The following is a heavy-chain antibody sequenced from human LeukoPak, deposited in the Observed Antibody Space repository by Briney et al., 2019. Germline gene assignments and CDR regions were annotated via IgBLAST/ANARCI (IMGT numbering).Heavy chain of an antibody. CDR1: GFTLSAYW. CDR3: ARGGFGYVYFDY. J-gene: IGHJ4*02. CDR2: IKGGGSEK. D-gene: IGHD2-8*01. Sequence: GGSLRLSCAASGFTLSAYWMRWVGQARGKGLEWVAHIKGGGSEKYSVDSGKGRFTISRDNSKSSLYLQMNSLRAEDTALYYCARGGFGYVYFDYWGQGSLVTVSS. V-gene: IGHV3-7*01.